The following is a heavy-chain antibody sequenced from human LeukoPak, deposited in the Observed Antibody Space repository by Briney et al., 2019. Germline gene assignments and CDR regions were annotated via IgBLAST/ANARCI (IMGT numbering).Heavy chain of an antibody. V-gene: IGHV3-49*04. D-gene: IGHD2-2*01. Sequence: GGSLRLSCTASGFTFCDYAMSWVRQAPGKGLEWVGFIRSKAYGGTTEYAASVKGRFTISRDDSKSIAYLQMNSLKTEDTAVYYCTHCSSTSCYLFDYWGQGTLVTVSS. J-gene: IGHJ4*02. CDR1: GFTFCDYA. CDR2: IRSKAYGGTT. CDR3: THCSSTSCYLFDY.